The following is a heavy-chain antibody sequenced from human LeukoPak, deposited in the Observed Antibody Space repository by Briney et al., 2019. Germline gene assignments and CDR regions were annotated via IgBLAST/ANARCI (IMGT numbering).Heavy chain of an antibody. Sequence: RNKGYGVTTEYASSVKGRFSISRDDSNSIAYVQMNSLKPEYTAVYYCSRLGIAASQKFDYWGQGALVTVSS. CDR2: RNKGYGVTT. V-gene: IGHV3-49*02. D-gene: IGHD6-13*01. CDR3: SRLGIAASQKFDY. J-gene: IGHJ4*02.